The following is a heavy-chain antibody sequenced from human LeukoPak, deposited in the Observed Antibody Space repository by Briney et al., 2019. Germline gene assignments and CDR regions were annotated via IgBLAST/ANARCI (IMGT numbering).Heavy chain of an antibody. CDR3: ARGSLSGSYGAYDI. J-gene: IGHJ3*02. D-gene: IGHD1-1*01. V-gene: IGHV3-13*04. CDR2: IGTAGNT. CDR1: EFTFRNYD. Sequence: GGSLRLSCAASEFTFRNYDMHWVRQATGTGLEWVSVIGTAGNTYYADSVKGRFTISRENGKNSLYLQMNSLRAEDTAVYYCARGSLSGSYGAYDIWGQGTMVTVSS.